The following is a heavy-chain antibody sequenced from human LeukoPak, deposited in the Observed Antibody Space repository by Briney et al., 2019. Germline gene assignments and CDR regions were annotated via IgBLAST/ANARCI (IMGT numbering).Heavy chain of an antibody. Sequence: GGSLRLSCAASGFTFSSYWMSWVRQAPGRGLEWVGFIASETYGGTAEYAASVKGRFTISRDDSKSIAYLQMNSLKTEDTAVYYCTRDQTPYYWGQGTLVTVSS. CDR3: TRDQTPYY. CDR1: GFTFSSYW. CDR2: IASETYGGTA. V-gene: IGHV3-49*04. J-gene: IGHJ4*02.